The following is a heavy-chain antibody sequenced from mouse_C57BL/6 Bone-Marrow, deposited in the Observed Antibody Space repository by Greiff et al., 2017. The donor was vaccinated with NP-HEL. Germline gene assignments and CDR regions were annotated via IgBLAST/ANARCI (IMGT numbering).Heavy chain of an antibody. CDR3: ARSYRGFAY. CDR1: GYTFTSYG. V-gene: IGHV1-81*01. Sequence: VMLVESGAELARPGASVKLSCKASGYTFTSYGISWVKQRTGQGLEWIGEIYPRSGNTYYNEKFKGKATLTADKSSSTAYMELRSLTSDDSAVYFCARSYRGFAYWGQGTLVTVSA. J-gene: IGHJ3*01. D-gene: IGHD2-10*01. CDR2: IYPRSGNT.